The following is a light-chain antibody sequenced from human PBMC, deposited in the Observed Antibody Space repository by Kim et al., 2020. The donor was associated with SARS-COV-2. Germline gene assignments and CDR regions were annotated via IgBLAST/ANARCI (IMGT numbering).Light chain of an antibody. CDR1: SGTIVSNY. V-gene: IGLV6-57*03. Sequence: NFMLTQPHSVSESPGKTVTISCTRSSGTIVSNYVQWYQQRPGSAPTTVIYEDDQRPSGVPDRFSGSIDRSSNSASLTISGLKTEDEADYYCQSYDSSNQVFGGGTQLTV. CDR2: EDD. J-gene: IGLJ3*02. CDR3: QSYDSSNQV.